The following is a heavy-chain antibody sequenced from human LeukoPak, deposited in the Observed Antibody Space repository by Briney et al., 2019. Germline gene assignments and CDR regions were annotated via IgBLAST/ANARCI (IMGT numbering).Heavy chain of an antibody. CDR2: ISYDGSNK. CDR1: GFTFSSYG. Sequence: GGSLRLSCAASGFTFSSYGMHWVRQAPGKGLEWVAVISYDGSNKYYADSVKGRFTISRDNAKNSLHLQMNSLRAEDTAVYYCARDSVRDYYDSSGSSWNYWGQGTLVTVSS. J-gene: IGHJ4*02. CDR3: ARDSVRDYYDSSGSSWNY. V-gene: IGHV3-30*03. D-gene: IGHD3-22*01.